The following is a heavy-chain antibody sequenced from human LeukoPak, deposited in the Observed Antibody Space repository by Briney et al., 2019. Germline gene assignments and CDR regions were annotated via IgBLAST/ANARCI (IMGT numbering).Heavy chain of an antibody. D-gene: IGHD4-17*01. CDR3: ARAGAVTTYAPYYYAMDV. CDR2: IYYSGST. Sequence: SETLSLTCTVSGGSISSSSYYWGWIRQPPGKGLEWIGSIYYSGSTYYNPSLKSRVTISVDTSKNQFSLRLNSVTAADTAVYYCARAGAVTTYAPYYYAMDVWGQGTTVTVSS. J-gene: IGHJ6*02. V-gene: IGHV4-39*01. CDR1: GGSISSSSYY.